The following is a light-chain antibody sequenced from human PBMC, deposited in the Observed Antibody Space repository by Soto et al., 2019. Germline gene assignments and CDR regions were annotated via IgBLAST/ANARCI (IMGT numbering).Light chain of an antibody. V-gene: IGKV1-5*03. CDR1: QSIGFW. CDR3: QQSNSHS. Sequence: DIQLTQSPSTLSASVGDRVTLTCRASQSIGFWLAWYQQKAGKAPKLLIYKASSLESGVPARFSASGYGTEFTLTISSLQPDDFATYYCQQSNSHSFGPGTKVEI. J-gene: IGKJ1*01. CDR2: KAS.